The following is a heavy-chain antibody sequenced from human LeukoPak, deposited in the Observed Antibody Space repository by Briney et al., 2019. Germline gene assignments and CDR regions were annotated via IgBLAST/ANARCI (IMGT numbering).Heavy chain of an antibody. Sequence: GRSLRLSCAASGFTFSSYGMHWVRQAPGKGLEWVAVISYDGSNKYYADSVKGRFTISRDNSKNTLYLQMNSLRAEDTAVYYCAKDIRSYYDSSCFDYWGQGTLVTVSS. V-gene: IGHV3-30*18. CDR3: AKDIRSYYDSSCFDY. J-gene: IGHJ4*02. D-gene: IGHD3-22*01. CDR1: GFTFSSYG. CDR2: ISYDGSNK.